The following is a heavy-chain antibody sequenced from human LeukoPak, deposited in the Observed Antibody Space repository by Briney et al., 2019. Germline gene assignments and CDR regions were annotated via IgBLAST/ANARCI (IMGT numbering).Heavy chain of an antibody. CDR1: GQSFSGYY. CDR2: INHSGST. Sequence: PWETLSLTCALYGQSFSGYYGRWLPRPPGRGLGGRGEINHSGSTNNKPPRKSQVTISLDTSNNQFSLKLSSVTAADTAVYYCARGAPFVVVPAATNWFDPWGQGTLVTVPS. CDR3: ARGAPFVVVPAATNWFDP. V-gene: IGHV4-34*01. J-gene: IGHJ5*02. D-gene: IGHD2-2*01.